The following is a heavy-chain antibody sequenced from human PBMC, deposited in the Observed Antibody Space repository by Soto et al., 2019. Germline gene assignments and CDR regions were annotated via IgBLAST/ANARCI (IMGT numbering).Heavy chain of an antibody. Sequence: QVQLVESGGGVVQPGRSLRLSCAASGFTFSSYAMHWVRQAPGKGLEWVAVISYDGSNKYYADSAKGRFTISRDNSKNTLYLQMNSLRAEDTAVYYGVTMKTGGNWGQGTLVTVSS. J-gene: IGHJ1*01. CDR1: GFTFSSYA. CDR3: VTMKTGGN. D-gene: IGHD3-22*01. CDR2: ISYDGSNK. V-gene: IGHV3-30-3*01.